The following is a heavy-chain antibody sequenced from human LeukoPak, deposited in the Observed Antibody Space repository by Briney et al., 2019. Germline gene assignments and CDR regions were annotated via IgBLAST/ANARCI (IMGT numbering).Heavy chain of an antibody. CDR3: VRGNDYGGPHY. CDR2: IDRDGSRI. D-gene: IGHD4-23*01. Sequence: GGSLRLSCAVSGFTFSSYWMHWVRQAPGKGLVWVSRIDRDGSRINYADSVKGRFTISRDNGKNTLFPQMNNLRAEDAAVYYCVRGNDYGGPHYWGQGTLVTVSS. CDR1: GFTFSSYW. J-gene: IGHJ4*02. V-gene: IGHV3-74*01.